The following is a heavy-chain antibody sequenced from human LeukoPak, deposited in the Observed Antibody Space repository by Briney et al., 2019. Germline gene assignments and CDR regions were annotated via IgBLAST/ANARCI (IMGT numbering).Heavy chain of an antibody. CDR1: GYTFTSYA. CDR3: ARVGGGYSSGWYFYYYSMDV. Sequence: GASAKVSCKASGYTFTSYAMNWVRQAPGQGLEWMGWINTNTGNPTYAQGFTGRFVFSLDTSVSTAYLQISSLKAEDTAVYYCARVGGGYSSGWYFYYYSMDVWGQGTTVTVSS. J-gene: IGHJ6*02. D-gene: IGHD6-19*01. CDR2: INTNTGNP. V-gene: IGHV7-4-1*02.